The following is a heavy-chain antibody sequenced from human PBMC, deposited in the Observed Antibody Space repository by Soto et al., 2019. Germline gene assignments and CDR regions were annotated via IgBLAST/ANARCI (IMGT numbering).Heavy chain of an antibody. CDR2: MNPNSGNT. D-gene: IGHD6-19*01. J-gene: IGHJ3*02. V-gene: IGHV1-8*01. Sequence: ASVKVSCKASGYTFTSYDINWVRQATGQGLEWMGWMNPNSGNTGYAQKFQGRVTMTRNTSISTAYMELSSLRSEDTAVYYCAVQDIAVAGTNAFAIWGQGTMVTVSS. CDR3: AVQDIAVAGTNAFAI. CDR1: GYTFTSYD.